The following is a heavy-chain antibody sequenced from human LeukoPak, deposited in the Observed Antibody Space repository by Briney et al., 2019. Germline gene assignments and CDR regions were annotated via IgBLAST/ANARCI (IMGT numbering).Heavy chain of an antibody. Sequence: QSGGSLRLSCAASGFTFSSYSMNWVRQAPGKGLEWVSYISGSSSTIYYADSVKGRFTISRDNAKNSLYLQMNSLRDEDTAVYYCARDSQGYDFWSGYYHFDYWGQGTLVTVSS. CDR1: GFTFSSYS. CDR2: ISGSSSTI. V-gene: IGHV3-48*02. J-gene: IGHJ4*02. D-gene: IGHD3-3*01. CDR3: ARDSQGYDFWSGYYHFDY.